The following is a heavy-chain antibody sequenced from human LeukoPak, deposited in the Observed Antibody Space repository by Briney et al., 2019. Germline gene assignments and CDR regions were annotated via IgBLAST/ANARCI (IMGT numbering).Heavy chain of an antibody. CDR1: GFTFSDYY. V-gene: IGHV3-11*01. CDR3: ARGGALGMDV. CDR2: ISGVADSI. J-gene: IGHJ6*02. D-gene: IGHD1-26*01. Sequence: PGRSLRLSCAASGFTFSDYYMTWIRQAPGKGLEWVSYISGVADSIYYGDSVKGRFTISRDNAKKSVYLQMNSLRADDTAVYYCARGGALGMDVWGQGTTVTVSS.